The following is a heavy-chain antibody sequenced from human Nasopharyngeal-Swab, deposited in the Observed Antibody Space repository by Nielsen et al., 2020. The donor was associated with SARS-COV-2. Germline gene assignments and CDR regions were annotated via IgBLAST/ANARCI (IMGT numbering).Heavy chain of an antibody. Sequence: GESLKISCTASGFTFRSYSMIWVRQAPGKGLEWVSSISSSSTYIYYADSVKGRFTISRDNTKNSLSLQMNSLRAEDTAVYYCARDGLDYDFWSAYFMDVWGQGTTVTVSS. V-gene: IGHV3-21*01. D-gene: IGHD3-3*01. J-gene: IGHJ6*02. CDR1: GFTFRSYS. CDR3: ARDGLDYDFWSAYFMDV. CDR2: ISSSSTYI.